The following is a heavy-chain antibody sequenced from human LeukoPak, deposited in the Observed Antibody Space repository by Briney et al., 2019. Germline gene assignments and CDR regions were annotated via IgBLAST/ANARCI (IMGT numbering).Heavy chain of an antibody. CDR2: IYYSGST. Sequence: SETLSLTCTVSGGSVSSGRYYWSWIRQPPGKGLEWIGYIYYSGSTNYNPSLKSRVTISVDTSKNQFSLKLSSVTAADTAVYYCARDTDWNDAWFDPWGQGTLVTVSS. D-gene: IGHD1-1*01. CDR3: ARDTDWNDAWFDP. V-gene: IGHV4-61*01. J-gene: IGHJ5*02. CDR1: GGSVSSGRYY.